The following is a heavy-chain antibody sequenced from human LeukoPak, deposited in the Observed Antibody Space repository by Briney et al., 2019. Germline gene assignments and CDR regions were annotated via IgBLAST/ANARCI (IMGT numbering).Heavy chain of an antibody. J-gene: IGHJ4*02. CDR3: ARVGYYDSSGYYQLDY. CDR2: INPSGGST. CDR1: GYTFTSYY. Sequence: ASVKVSCKASGYTFTSYYMHWVRQAPGQGLEWMGIINPSGGSTSYAQKFQGRVTMTRDMSTSTVYMELSSLRSEDTAVYYCARVGYYDSSGYYQLDYWGQGTLVTVSS. V-gene: IGHV1-46*01. D-gene: IGHD3-22*01.